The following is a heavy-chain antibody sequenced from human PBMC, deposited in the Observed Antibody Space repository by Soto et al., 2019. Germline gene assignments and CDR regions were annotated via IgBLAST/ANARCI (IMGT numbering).Heavy chain of an antibody. D-gene: IGHD6-6*01. J-gene: IGHJ4*02. CDR3: ASRSPKLGLDY. CDR2: IYHSGST. V-gene: IGHV4-4*02. CDR1: GGSISSSNW. Sequence: SETLSLTCAVSGGSISSSNWWSWVRQPPGKGLEWIGEIYHSGSTNYNPSLKSRVTISVDKSKNQFSLKLSPVTAADTAVYYCASRSPKLGLDYWGQGTLVTVSS.